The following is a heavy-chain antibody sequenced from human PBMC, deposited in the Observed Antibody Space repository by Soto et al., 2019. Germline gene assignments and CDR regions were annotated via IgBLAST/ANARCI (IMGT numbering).Heavy chain of an antibody. CDR1: GGTFSSYA. CDR2: IIPIFGTA. J-gene: IGHJ4*02. V-gene: IGHV1-69*12. Sequence: QVQLVQSGAEVKKPGSSVKVSCKASGGTFSSYAISWVRQAPGQGLEWMGGIIPIFGTANYAQKFQGRVTITADESTSTAYRELSSLRAEDTAVYYCARAVRRSYDILAGYLGYWGQGTLVAVSS. D-gene: IGHD3-9*01. CDR3: ARAVRRSYDILAGYLGY.